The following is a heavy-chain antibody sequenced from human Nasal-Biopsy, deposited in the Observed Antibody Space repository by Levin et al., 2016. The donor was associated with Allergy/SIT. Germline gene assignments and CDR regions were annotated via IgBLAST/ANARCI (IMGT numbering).Heavy chain of an antibody. V-gene: IGHV3-7*03. Sequence: GGSLRLSCGASGFSFSSYWMTWVRQAPGKGLEWVANINRDGSEKHYVDSVKGRFAISRDNTKNSLSLQMNSLRADDTAIYFCAREGRVAAAFGYWGQGTLVTVSS. CDR1: GFSFSSYW. CDR3: AREGRVAAAFGY. D-gene: IGHD6-13*01. J-gene: IGHJ4*02. CDR2: INRDGSEK.